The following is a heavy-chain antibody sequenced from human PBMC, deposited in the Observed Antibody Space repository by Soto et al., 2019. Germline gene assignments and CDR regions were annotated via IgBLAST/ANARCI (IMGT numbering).Heavy chain of an antibody. V-gene: IGHV4-34*01. Sequence: PSEPLSLTCAVYGESFSGYYWSWIRQPPGKGLEWIGEINHSGSTNYNPSLKSRVTISVDTSKNQFSLKLSSVTAADTAVYYCARGIGRATYYDFWSGYYVGSWFDPCGHGTSVTVPS. CDR1: GESFSGYY. D-gene: IGHD3-3*01. J-gene: IGHJ5*02. CDR2: INHSGST. CDR3: ARGIGRATYYDFWSGYYVGSWFDP.